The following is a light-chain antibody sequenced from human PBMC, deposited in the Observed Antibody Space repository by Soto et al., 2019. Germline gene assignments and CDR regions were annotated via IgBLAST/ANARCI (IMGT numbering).Light chain of an antibody. CDR2: EVT. V-gene: IGLV2-14*01. CDR1: SGDIGSYNR. CDR3: SSYTNINTRACV. Sequence: SVLTHPASVSGSPGQSITISCTGTSGDIGSYNRVSWYQQHPGKAPKLIIYEVTDRPSGVSNRFSGSKSGNTASLTISGLQAEDEAEYYCSSYTNINTRACVFGTGTKVTVL. J-gene: IGLJ1*01.